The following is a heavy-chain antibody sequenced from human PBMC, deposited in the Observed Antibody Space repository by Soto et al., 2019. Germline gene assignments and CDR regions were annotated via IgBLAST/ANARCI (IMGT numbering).Heavy chain of an antibody. D-gene: IGHD2-15*01. CDR2: IIPILGIA. Sequence: QVQLVQSGAEVKKPGSSVKVSCKASGGTFSSYTISWVRQAPGQGLEWMGRIIPILGIANYAQKFQGRVTSTADKPTSTAYMGVSSMGSEDTVVYYCANARVVVAAKSSGAFYIWGQGTMVTVSS. CDR1: GGTFSSYT. CDR3: ANARVVVAAKSSGAFYI. J-gene: IGHJ3*02. V-gene: IGHV1-69*02.